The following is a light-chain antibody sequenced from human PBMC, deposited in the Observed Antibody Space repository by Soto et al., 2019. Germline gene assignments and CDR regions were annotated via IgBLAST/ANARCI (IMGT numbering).Light chain of an antibody. J-gene: IGKJ1*01. CDR1: QTVSSVY. CDR2: GTS. V-gene: IGKV3D-7*01. CDR3: HQDFNLPWT. Sequence: IVLTQSPVTLSLSPGERATLSCRASQTVSSVYLSWFQQKPGQAPRLLIYGTSTRATGIPVRFSGSGSGTDFTLTISSLQPEDFAVYFCHQDFNLPWTFGQGTKVDIK.